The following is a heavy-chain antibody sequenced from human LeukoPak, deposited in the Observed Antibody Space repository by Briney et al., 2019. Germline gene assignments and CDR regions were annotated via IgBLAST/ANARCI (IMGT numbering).Heavy chain of an antibody. CDR1: GYTFTSYY. J-gene: IGHJ4*02. Sequence: ASVKVACKASGYTFTSYYMHWVRQAPGQGLEWMGMINPSGGSTSYAQKFQGRVPMTRDMSTSTVYMELSSLRSEDTAVYYCARGRLADYSYGHDPFDYWGQGPLVTVSS. CDR3: ARGRLADYSYGHDPFDY. D-gene: IGHD5-18*01. V-gene: IGHV1-46*01. CDR2: INPSGGST.